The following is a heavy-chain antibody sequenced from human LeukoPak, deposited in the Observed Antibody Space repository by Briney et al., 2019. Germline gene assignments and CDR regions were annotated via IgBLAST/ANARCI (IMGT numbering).Heavy chain of an antibody. J-gene: IGHJ4*02. CDR3: ARGAEYGGYDFDY. Sequence: ASVKVSCKASGYTFTGYYMHWVRQAPGQGLEWMGWINPNSGGTNYAQKFQGRVTMTRDTSISTAYMELSRLRSDDTAVYYCARGAEYGGYDFDYWGQGTLVTVSS. CDR1: GYTFTGYY. CDR2: INPNSGGT. V-gene: IGHV1-2*02. D-gene: IGHD5-12*01.